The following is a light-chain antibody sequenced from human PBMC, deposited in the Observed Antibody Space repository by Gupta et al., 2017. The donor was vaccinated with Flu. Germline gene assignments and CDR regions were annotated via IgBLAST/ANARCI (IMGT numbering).Light chain of an antibody. Sequence: RSAIGGYKYVSWYQQHPGQAPKLFIYDFSKRPAGVSNRFSGSKSDNTASLTISGLQAEDAAEYFCRSYTSSSSLVVLGGGTRLTVL. CDR2: DFS. V-gene: IGLV2-14*04. CDR1: RSAIGGYKY. J-gene: IGLJ2*01. CDR3: RSYTSSSSLVV.